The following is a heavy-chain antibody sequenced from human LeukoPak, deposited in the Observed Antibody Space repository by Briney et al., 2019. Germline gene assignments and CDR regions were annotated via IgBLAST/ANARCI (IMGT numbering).Heavy chain of an antibody. CDR1: GGTFSSYA. CDR3: ARGIRPAYSSSFTLFDY. V-gene: IGHV1-69*01. CDR2: SIPIFGTA. J-gene: IGHJ4*02. Sequence: SVKVSCKASGGTFSSYAISWVRQAPGQRLEWMGGSIPIFGTANYAQKFQGRVTITADESTSTAYMELSSLRSEDTAVYYCARGIRPAYSSSFTLFDYWGQGTLVTVSS. D-gene: IGHD6-6*01.